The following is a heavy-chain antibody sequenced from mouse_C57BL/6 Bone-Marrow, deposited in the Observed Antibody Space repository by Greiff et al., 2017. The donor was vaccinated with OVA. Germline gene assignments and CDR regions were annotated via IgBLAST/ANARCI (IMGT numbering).Heavy chain of an antibody. Sequence: VQLQQPGTELVKPGASVKLSCKASGYTFTSYWMHWVKQRPGQGLEWIGNINPSNGGTNYNEKFKSKATLTVDKSSSTAYMQLSSLTSEDSAVYYCAIIYYEYEGNYYAMDYWGQGTSVTVSS. CDR2: INPSNGGT. CDR3: AIIYYEYEGNYYAMDY. D-gene: IGHD2-4*01. CDR1: GYTFTSYW. V-gene: IGHV1-53*01. J-gene: IGHJ4*01.